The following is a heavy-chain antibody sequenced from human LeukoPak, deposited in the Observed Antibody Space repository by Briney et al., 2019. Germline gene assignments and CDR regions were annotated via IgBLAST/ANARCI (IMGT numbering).Heavy chain of an antibody. CDR2: ISGSGSST. CDR3: ASYRGSSSNYAWFDY. D-gene: IGHD4-11*01. J-gene: IGHJ4*02. CDR1: GFTFSYA. V-gene: IGHV3-23*01. Sequence: PGGSLRLSCAASGFTFSYAMAWVRQAPGKGLEWVSAISGSGSSTNYGDSVRGRFTISRDESKNTLYLQMNSLRAEDTAVYYCASYRGSSSNYAWFDYWGQGTLVTVSS.